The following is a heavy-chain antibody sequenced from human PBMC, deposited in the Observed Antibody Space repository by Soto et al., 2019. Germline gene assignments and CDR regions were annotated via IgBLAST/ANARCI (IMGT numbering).Heavy chain of an antibody. CDR3: AGYDSYYYYYGMDV. CDR2: IYYSGST. Sequence: TSETLSLTCTVSGGSISSGGYYWSWIRQHPGKGLEWIGYIYYSGSTYYNPSLKSRVTISVDTSKNQFSLKLSSVTAADTAVYYCAGYDSYYYYYGMDVWGQGTTVTVSS. V-gene: IGHV4-31*03. D-gene: IGHD5-12*01. CDR1: GGSISSGGYY. J-gene: IGHJ6*02.